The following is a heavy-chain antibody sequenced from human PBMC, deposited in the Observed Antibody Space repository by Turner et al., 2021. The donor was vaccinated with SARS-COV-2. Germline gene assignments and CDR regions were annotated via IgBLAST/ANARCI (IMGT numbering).Heavy chain of an antibody. CDR1: GFTFSKAW. CDR3: TTEGLY. CDR2: IKPKTEGGAI. J-gene: IGHJ4*02. V-gene: IGHV3-15*01. Sequence: EVQLVESGGGLVQPGGSLRLSCAASGFTFSKAWMSWVRQAPGKGLEWVGRIKPKTEGGAIDYAAPVKGRFTISRDDSKNTLSLGINSLKTADTAVYYCTTEGLYWGQGTLVTVSS.